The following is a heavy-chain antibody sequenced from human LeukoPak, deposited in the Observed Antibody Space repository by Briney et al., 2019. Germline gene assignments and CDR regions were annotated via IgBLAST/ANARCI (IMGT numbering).Heavy chain of an antibody. CDR1: GYSFTSYW. Sequence: GGSLKISCKGSGYSFTSYWSGGVRQIPGKGLGGMGIMYPGDSDTRNSPSFQGQVTISADKSISTAYLQWSSLKASDTAMYYCARRPPAPVAILSGWWYFDLWGRGTLVTVSS. D-gene: IGHD2-21*01. CDR2: MYPGDSDT. CDR3: ARRPPAPVAILSGWWYFDL. J-gene: IGHJ2*01. V-gene: IGHV5-51*01.